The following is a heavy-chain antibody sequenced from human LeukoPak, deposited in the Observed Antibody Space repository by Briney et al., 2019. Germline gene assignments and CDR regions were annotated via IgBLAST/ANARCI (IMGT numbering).Heavy chain of an antibody. V-gene: IGHV4-39*01. D-gene: IGHD3-22*01. CDR3: ARHSYDSSGYNIYFQH. J-gene: IGHJ1*01. CDR2: IYYSGST. Sequence: SETLSLTCTVSGGSISSSSYYWGWIRQPPGKGLEWIGSIYYSGSTYYNPSLKSRVTISVDTSKNQFSLKLSSVTAADTAVYYCARHSYDSSGYNIYFQHWGQGTLVTVSS. CDR1: GGSISSSSYY.